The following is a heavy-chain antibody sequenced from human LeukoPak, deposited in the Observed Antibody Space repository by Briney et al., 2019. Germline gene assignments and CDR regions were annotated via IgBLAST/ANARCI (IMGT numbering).Heavy chain of an antibody. CDR2: ISYDGSNK. Sequence: GGSLRLSCAASGFTFSSYAMHWVRQAPGKGLEWVAVISYDGSNKYYADSVKGRFTISRDNSKNTLYLQMNSLRAEDTAVYYCARDGITMVRGVPFDYWGQGTPVTVSS. CDR1: GFTFSSYA. V-gene: IGHV3-30-3*01. CDR3: ARDGITMVRGVPFDY. J-gene: IGHJ4*02. D-gene: IGHD3-10*01.